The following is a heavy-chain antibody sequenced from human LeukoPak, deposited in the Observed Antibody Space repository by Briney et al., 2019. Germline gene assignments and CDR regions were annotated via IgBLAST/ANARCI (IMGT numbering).Heavy chain of an antibody. CDR2: IDSTGST. D-gene: IGHD5-18*01. CDR3: ARRERLGYSYGRGTLDI. CDR1: GILVSSNY. V-gene: IGHV3-66*01. Sequence: PGGSLRLSCVASGILVSSNYMSWVRQAPGKGLEWVSFIDSTGSTYYADSVKGRFTISRDNSRNTLYLQMNRLRVEDTAVYYCARRERLGYSYGRGTLDIWGQGTMVTVSS. J-gene: IGHJ3*02.